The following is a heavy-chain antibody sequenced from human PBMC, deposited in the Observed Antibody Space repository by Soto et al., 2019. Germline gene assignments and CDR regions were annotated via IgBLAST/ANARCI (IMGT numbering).Heavy chain of an antibody. CDR2: IYHSGRT. J-gene: IGHJ4*02. Sequence: PSETLSLTCTVSGGSMSNGYYYWSWVRQNPGKGLEWIGHIYHSGRTYYNPSLKSRVGILVDTSKNQFSLNLNSVTAADTAVYYCARVTYYYDSSPFDYWGQGTLVTVSS. CDR3: ARVTYYYDSSPFDY. CDR1: GGSMSNGYYY. D-gene: IGHD3-22*01. V-gene: IGHV4-30-4*08.